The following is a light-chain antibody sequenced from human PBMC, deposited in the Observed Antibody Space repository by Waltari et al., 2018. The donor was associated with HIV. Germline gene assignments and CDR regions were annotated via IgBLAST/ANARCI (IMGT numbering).Light chain of an antibody. CDR3: SSYAMTTTVL. CDR2: EVS. J-gene: IGLJ2*01. CDR1: SSDVGGYTY. V-gene: IGLV2-14*01. Sequence: QSALTQPASVSGSPAQSLTISCTGTSSDVGGYTYVSWYQQHPGKAPKLIIYEVSNRPSGVSDRFSGSKSGNTASLTISGLQAEDEADYFCSSYAMTTTVLFGGGTKLTVL.